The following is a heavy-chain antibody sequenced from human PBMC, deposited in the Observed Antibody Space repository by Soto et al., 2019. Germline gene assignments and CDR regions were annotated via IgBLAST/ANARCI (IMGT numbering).Heavy chain of an antibody. V-gene: IGHV3-9*01. J-gene: IGHJ4*02. CDR3: AKDARAVAGLGVYYFDL. CDR2: ITWSSGGI. Sequence: SLRLSCTASGFTFDEYAMHWIREVPGKGLEWVSVITWSSGGIDYADSVKGRFTTSRDNAKNTVYLQMNSLRTEDTAVYYCAKDARAVAGLGVYYFDLWGQGA. D-gene: IGHD6-19*01. CDR1: GFTFDEYA.